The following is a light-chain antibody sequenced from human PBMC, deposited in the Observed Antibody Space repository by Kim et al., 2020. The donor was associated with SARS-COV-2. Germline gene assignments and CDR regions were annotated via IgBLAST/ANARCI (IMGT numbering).Light chain of an antibody. CDR3: LQRWRWPLT. CDR1: QTVTSD. Sequence: LPPGESAALPCRASQTVTSDLAWYQQKPGQPPRLLIFDAINRASGIPARFSGSGSGTDFTLTISSLGPEDVAVYYCLQRWRWPLTFGGGTKVDIK. V-gene: IGKV3-11*01. CDR2: DAI. J-gene: IGKJ4*01.